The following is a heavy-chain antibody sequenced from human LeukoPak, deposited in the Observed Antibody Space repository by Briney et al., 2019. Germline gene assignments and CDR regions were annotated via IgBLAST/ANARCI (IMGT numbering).Heavy chain of an antibody. D-gene: IGHD3-10*01. Sequence: QPGGSLRLSCAASGFTFSSHAMAWVRQAPGKGLEWVSAIGGRGGSTYYADSVKGRFTISRDNSKNTVYLQMNSLRAEDTAVYYCARVPDYYGSGSRFDPWGQGTLVTVSS. V-gene: IGHV3-23*01. J-gene: IGHJ5*02. CDR1: GFTFSSHA. CDR2: IGGRGGST. CDR3: ARVPDYYGSGSRFDP.